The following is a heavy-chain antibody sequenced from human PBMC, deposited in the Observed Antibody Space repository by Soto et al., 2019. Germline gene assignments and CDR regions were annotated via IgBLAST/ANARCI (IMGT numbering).Heavy chain of an antibody. Sequence: RASVKVSCKASGYTFARYGISWVRQAPGQGLEWMGWINTYNGDTNFAQKFQGRVTLTTDTSTSTAYMELRSLRSDDTAMYYCARVGPVLRFGMINWFDPWGQGTLVTVYS. CDR2: INTYNGDT. D-gene: IGHD3-16*01. CDR1: GYTFARYG. J-gene: IGHJ5*02. CDR3: ARVGPVLRFGMINWFDP. V-gene: IGHV1-18*01.